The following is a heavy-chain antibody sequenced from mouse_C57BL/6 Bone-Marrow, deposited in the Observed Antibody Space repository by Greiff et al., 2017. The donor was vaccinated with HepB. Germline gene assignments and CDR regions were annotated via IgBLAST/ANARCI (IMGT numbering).Heavy chain of an antibody. CDR1: GYTFTDYN. D-gene: IGHD1-1*01. Sequence: VQLQQSGPELVKPGASVKIPCKASGYTFTDYNMDWVKQSHGKSLEWIGDINPNNGGTIYNQKFKGKATLTVDKSSSTAYMELRSLTSEDTAVYYCARCITTVVATLNWYFDVWGTGTTVTVSS. V-gene: IGHV1-18*01. CDR3: ARCITTVVATLNWYFDV. J-gene: IGHJ1*03. CDR2: INPNNGGT.